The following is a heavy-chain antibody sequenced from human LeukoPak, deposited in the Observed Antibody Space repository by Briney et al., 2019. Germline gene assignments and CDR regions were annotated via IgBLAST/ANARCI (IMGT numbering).Heavy chain of an antibody. Sequence: SETLSLTCTVSGGSISSYYWSWIRQPPGKGLEWIGYIYYSGSTNYNPSLKSRVTISVDTSKNQFSLKLNSVTAADTAIYYCAKSMTLQWRGFFDLWGRGTHVTVSS. J-gene: IGHJ2*01. D-gene: IGHD6-19*01. CDR2: IYYSGST. CDR1: GGSISSYY. V-gene: IGHV4-59*01. CDR3: AKSMTLQWRGFFDL.